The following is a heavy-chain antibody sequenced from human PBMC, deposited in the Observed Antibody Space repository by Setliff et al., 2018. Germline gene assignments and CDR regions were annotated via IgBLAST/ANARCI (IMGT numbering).Heavy chain of an antibody. J-gene: IGHJ5*01. CDR1: GFTFRNYG. CDR3: AKDRVPDGIWDFDS. D-gene: IGHD1-20*01. Sequence: GGSLRLSCAASGFTFRNYGMHWVRQAPGKGLQWVSGIYGGGGNGGRNTFYAASVKGRFTISRDNSKNTLYLQMNSLRAEDTALYHCAKDRVPDGIWDFDSWGPGSLVTVSS. CDR2: IYGGGGNGGRNT. V-gene: IGHV3-NL1*01.